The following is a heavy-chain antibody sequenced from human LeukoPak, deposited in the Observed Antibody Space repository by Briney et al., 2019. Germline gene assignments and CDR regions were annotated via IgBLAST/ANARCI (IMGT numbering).Heavy chain of an antibody. CDR2: INHSGST. D-gene: IGHD4-17*01. Sequence: SETLSLTCAVYGGSFSGYYWSWIRQPPGKRLEWIGEINHSGSTNYNPSLKSRVTISVDTSKNQFSLKLSSVTAADTAVYYCARRPYGAKAGWFDPWGQGTLVTVSS. CDR1: GGSFSGYY. J-gene: IGHJ5*02. V-gene: IGHV4-34*01. CDR3: ARRPYGAKAGWFDP.